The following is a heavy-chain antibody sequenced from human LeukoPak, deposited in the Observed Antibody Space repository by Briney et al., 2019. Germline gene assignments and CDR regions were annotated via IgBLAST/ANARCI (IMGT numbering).Heavy chain of an antibody. V-gene: IGHV4-39*07. D-gene: IGHD3-22*01. J-gene: IGHJ5*02. Sequence: SETLSLTCTVSGGSISSSSNYWGWIRQPPGKGLEWIGSIYYSGSTYYNPSLKSRVTISVDTSKNQFSLKLSSVTAADAAVYYCARDYYDSSQFNWFDPWGQGTLVSVPS. CDR1: GGSISSSSNY. CDR2: IYYSGST. CDR3: ARDYYDSSQFNWFDP.